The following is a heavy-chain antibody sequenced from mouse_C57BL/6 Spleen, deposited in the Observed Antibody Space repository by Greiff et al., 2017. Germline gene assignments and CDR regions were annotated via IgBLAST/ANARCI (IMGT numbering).Heavy chain of an antibody. CDR2: IWTGGGT. J-gene: IGHJ4*01. CDR1: GFSLTSYA. CDR3: ARKMNDYDVDYAMDY. D-gene: IGHD2-4*01. V-gene: IGHV2-9-1*01. Sequence: VKLQESGPGLVAPSQSLSITCTVSGFSLTSYAISWVRQPPGKGLEWLGVIWTGGGTNYNSALKSRLSISKDNSKSQVFLKMNSLQTDDTARYYCARKMNDYDVDYAMDYWGQGTSVTVSS.